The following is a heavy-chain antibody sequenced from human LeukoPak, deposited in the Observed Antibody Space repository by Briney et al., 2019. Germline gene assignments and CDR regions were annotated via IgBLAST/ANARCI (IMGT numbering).Heavy chain of an antibody. V-gene: IGHV4-4*02. CDR1: GDSINSLDL. D-gene: IGHD3-22*01. J-gene: IGHJ4*02. CDR3: AGLVGRYSSGLYYYYFDY. Sequence: SETLSLTCTVSGDSINSLDLWSWVRQPPGTGLEWIGEMYLSGTTHSNPSVKSRVTISIDKSKNQFFLNLSSVTAADTAVYYCAGLVGRYSSGLYYYYFDYWGQGTLVTVSS. CDR2: MYLSGTT.